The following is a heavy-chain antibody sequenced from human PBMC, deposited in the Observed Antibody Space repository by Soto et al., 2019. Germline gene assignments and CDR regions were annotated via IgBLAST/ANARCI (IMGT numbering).Heavy chain of an antibody. CDR1: GFTFSSYA. Sequence: LRLSCAASGFTFSSYAMHWVRQAPGKGLEWVAVISYDGSNKYYADSVKGRFTISRDNSKNTLYLQMNSLRAEDTAVYYCARDRGLPGPYYYCGLDVWGQGTKVTVS. CDR2: ISYDGSNK. J-gene: IGHJ6*02. D-gene: IGHD4-17*01. CDR3: ARDRGLPGPYYYCGLDV. V-gene: IGHV3-30-3*01.